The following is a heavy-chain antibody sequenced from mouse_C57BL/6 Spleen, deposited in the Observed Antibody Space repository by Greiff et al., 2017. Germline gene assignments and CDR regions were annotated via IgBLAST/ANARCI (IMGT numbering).Heavy chain of an antibody. J-gene: IGHJ3*01. V-gene: IGHV6-6*01. D-gene: IGHD4-1*01. CDR1: GFTFSDAW. CDR3: TPLNWPWFAY. CDR2: IRNKANNHAT. Sequence: EVKLMESGGGLVQPGGSMKLSCAASGFTFSDAWMDWVRQSPEKGLEWVAEIRNKANNHATYYAESVKGRFTISRDDSKSSVYLQMNSLRAEDTGIYYCTPLNWPWFAYWGQGTLVTVSA.